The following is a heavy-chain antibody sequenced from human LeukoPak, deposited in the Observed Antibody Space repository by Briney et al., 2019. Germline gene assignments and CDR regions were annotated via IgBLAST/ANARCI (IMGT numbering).Heavy chain of an antibody. CDR2: ISDSGGST. CDR1: GFTFSRYA. CDR3: AKSRGSSCYGPIDY. J-gene: IGHJ4*02. Sequence: GGSLRLSCAASGFTFSRYAMTWVRQAPGKGLEWVSAISDSGGSTHYADSVEGRFTISRDNSKNTLYLQMNSLRAEDTAVYYCAKSRGSSCYGPIDYWGQETLVTVSS. V-gene: IGHV3-23*01. D-gene: IGHD2-2*01.